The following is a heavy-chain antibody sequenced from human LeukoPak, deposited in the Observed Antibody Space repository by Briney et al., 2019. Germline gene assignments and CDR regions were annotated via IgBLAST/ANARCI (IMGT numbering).Heavy chain of an antibody. CDR2: IYTSGST. CDR3: AREYYDSSGYYPYDAFDI. V-gene: IGHV4-4*07. CDR1: GFSISSYY. D-gene: IGHD3-22*01. Sequence: PSETLSLTCTVSGFSISSYYWSWIRQPAGKGLEWIGRIYTSGSTNYNPSLKSRVTMSVDTSKNQCSLKLSSVTAADTAVYYCAREYYDSSGYYPYDAFDIWGQGTMVTVSS. J-gene: IGHJ3*02.